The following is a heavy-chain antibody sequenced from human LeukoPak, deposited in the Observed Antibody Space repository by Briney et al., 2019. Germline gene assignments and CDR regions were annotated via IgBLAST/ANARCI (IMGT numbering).Heavy chain of an antibody. D-gene: IGHD5-24*01. Sequence: PSQTLSLTCAVSGGSISSGGYSWSWIRQPPGKGLEWIGYIYHSGSTYYNPSLKSRVTISVDRSKNQFSLKLSSVTAADTAVYYCARDGDGYNVDYWGQGTLVTVSS. J-gene: IGHJ4*02. V-gene: IGHV4-30-2*01. CDR2: IYHSGST. CDR1: GGSISSGGYS. CDR3: ARDGDGYNVDY.